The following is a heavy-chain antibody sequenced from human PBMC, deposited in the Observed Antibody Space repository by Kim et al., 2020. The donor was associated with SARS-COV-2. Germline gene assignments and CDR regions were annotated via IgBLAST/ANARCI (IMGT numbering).Heavy chain of an antibody. CDR2: ISGSGGST. V-gene: IGHV3-23*01. J-gene: IGHJ5*02. CDR3: AKKARIREVTIFGVVPSPNEFDP. Sequence: GGSLRLSCAASGFTFSSYAMSWVRQAPGKGLEWVSAISGSGGSTYYADSVKGRFTISRDNSKNTLYLQMNSLRAEDTAVYYCAKKARIREVTIFGVVPSPNEFDPWRQGTLVTVSS. D-gene: IGHD3-3*01. CDR1: GFTFSSYA.